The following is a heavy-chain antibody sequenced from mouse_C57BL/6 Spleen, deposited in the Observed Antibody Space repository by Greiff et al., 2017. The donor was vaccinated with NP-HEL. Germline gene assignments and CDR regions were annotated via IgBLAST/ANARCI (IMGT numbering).Heavy chain of an antibody. J-gene: IGHJ2*01. D-gene: IGHD2-1*01. CDR1: GFTFSDYY. V-gene: IGHV5-16*01. CDR3: AREDYRNCFDY. CDR2: INYDGSST. Sequence: EVKLVESEGGLVQPGRSMKLSCTASGFTFSDYYMDWVRQVPEKGLEWVANINYDGSSTYYLDSLKSRFIISRDNAKNILYLQMSRLKSEDTATDYCAREDYRNCFDYWGQGTTLTVSS.